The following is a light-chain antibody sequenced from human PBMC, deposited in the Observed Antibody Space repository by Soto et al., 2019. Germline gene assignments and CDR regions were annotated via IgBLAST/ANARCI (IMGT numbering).Light chain of an antibody. CDR3: FSYAGDSVYV. CDR1: NSDVGSYNL. CDR2: EVT. V-gene: IGLV2-23*02. Sequence: QALRTQPASVSGSPRQSITISCTGTNSDVGSYNLVSWFQQHPGKAPKLVIYEVTKRPSGVSDRFSGSKSGNTASLTISGLQAEDEADYYCFSYAGDSVYVFGTGTKVTVL. J-gene: IGLJ1*01.